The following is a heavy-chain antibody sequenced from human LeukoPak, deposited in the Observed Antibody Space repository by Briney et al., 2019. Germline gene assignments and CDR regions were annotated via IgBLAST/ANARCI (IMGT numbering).Heavy chain of an antibody. D-gene: IGHD6-6*01. CDR2: ISGSGGST. CDR1: GFTFSSYA. Sequence: GGSLRLSCAASGFTFSSYAMSWVRQVPGKGLEWVSAISGSGGSTYYADSVKGRFTISRDNSKNTLYLQMNSLRAKDTAVYYCARVSEYSSSSFGYWGQGTLVTVSS. V-gene: IGHV3-23*01. CDR3: ARVSEYSSSSFGY. J-gene: IGHJ4*02.